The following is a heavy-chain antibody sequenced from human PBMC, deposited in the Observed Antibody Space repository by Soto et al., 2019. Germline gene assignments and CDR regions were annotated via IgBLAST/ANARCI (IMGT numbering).Heavy chain of an antibody. CDR1: GFTFSSYA. CDR2: ISGSGGST. CDR3: AKGQMVYATLFDY. J-gene: IGHJ4*02. D-gene: IGHD2-8*01. V-gene: IGHV3-23*01. Sequence: GGSLRLSCAASGFTFSSYAMSWVRQAPGKGPEWVSAISGSGGSTYYADSVKGRFTISRDNSKNTLYLQMNSLRAEVTAVYYCAKGQMVYATLFDYWGQGTLVTVSS.